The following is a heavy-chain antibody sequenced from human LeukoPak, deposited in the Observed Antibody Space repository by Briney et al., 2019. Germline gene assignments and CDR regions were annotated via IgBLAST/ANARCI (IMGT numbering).Heavy chain of an antibody. Sequence: GGSLRLSCAASGFTFSSYAMNWVRQAPGKGLEWVSTISGGGGSTYYADSVKGRFTISRDNSKNTLYLQVNSLRAEDTAVYYCAKDKGWELLLDAFDIWGQGAMVTVSS. CDR1: GFTFSSYA. CDR2: ISGGGGST. J-gene: IGHJ3*02. CDR3: AKDKGWELLLDAFDI. V-gene: IGHV3-23*01. D-gene: IGHD1-26*01.